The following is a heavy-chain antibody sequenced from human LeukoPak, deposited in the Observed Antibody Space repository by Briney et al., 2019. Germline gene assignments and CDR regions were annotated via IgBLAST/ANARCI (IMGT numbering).Heavy chain of an antibody. CDR3: ATTFRSESAFDI. Sequence: GSSVKVSCKASGGTFSSYTISWVRQAPGQGLEWMGRIIPILGIANYAQKFRGSVTITANKSTSTAYMELSSLRSEDTAVYYCATTFRSESAFDIWGQGTMVTVSS. CDR2: IIPILGIA. CDR1: GGTFSSYT. V-gene: IGHV1-69*02. D-gene: IGHD2/OR15-2a*01. J-gene: IGHJ3*02.